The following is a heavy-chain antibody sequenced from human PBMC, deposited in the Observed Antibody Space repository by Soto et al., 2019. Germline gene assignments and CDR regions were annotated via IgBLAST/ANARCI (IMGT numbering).Heavy chain of an antibody. J-gene: IGHJ4*02. CDR2: SRDKAKSYTT. D-gene: IGHD4-4*01. CDR3: ARAGFNNYHDFVY. Sequence: EVQLVESGGGLVQPGGSLRLSCAASGFTFSDHYMDWVRQAPGKGLEWVGRSRDKAKSYTTEHAASVKGRFTISRDDSKNSLFLQMSSLKTEDTAVYYCARAGFNNYHDFVYWGQGTLVTVSS. V-gene: IGHV3-72*01. CDR1: GFTFSDHY.